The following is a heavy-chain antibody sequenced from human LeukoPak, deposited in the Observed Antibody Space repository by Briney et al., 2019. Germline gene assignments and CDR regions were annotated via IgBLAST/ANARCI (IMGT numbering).Heavy chain of an antibody. CDR2: IYYSGST. V-gene: IGHV4-59*01. D-gene: IGHD6-19*01. CDR1: GGSISSYY. Sequence: SETLSLTCTVSGGSISSYYWSWIRQPPGKGLEWIGYIYYSGSTNYNPSLKSRATISLDTSKNLFSLKLSSVTAADTAMYYCAREAPGVAGTYYFDYWGQGTLVTVSS. J-gene: IGHJ4*02. CDR3: AREAPGVAGTYYFDY.